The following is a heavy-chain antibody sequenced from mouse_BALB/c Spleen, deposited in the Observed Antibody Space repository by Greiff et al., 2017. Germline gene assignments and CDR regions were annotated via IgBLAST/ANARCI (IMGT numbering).Heavy chain of an antibody. Sequence: VQLKQSGPSLVKPSQTLSLTCSVTGDSITSGYWNWIRKFPGNKLEYMGYISYSGSTYYNPSLKSRISITRDTSKNQYYLQLNSVTTEDTATYYCARWYYGSSPFDYWGQGTTLTVSS. J-gene: IGHJ2*01. CDR1: GDSITSGY. CDR3: ARWYYGSSPFDY. CDR2: ISYSGST. D-gene: IGHD1-1*01. V-gene: IGHV3-8*02.